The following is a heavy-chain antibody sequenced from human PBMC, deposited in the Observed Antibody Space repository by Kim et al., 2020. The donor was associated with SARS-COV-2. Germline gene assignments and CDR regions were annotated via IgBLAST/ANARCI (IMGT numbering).Heavy chain of an antibody. CDR3: ARWTSTSYY. CDR1: GFSLGDYW. Sequence: GGSLRLSCAASGFSLGDYWMNWVRQAPGKGLEWVANIKKDGTDTHYVDSVKGRFTISRDNAKNSLYLQMNSLRAEDTAVYYCARWTSTSYYWGQGTLVTVSS. CDR2: IKKDGTDT. J-gene: IGHJ4*02. D-gene: IGHD2-2*01. V-gene: IGHV3-7*01.